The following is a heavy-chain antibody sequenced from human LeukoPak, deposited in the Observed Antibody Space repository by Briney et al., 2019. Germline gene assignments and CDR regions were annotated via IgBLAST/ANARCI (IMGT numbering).Heavy chain of an antibody. V-gene: IGHV4-59*01. Sequence: SETLSLTCTVSGGSISSYYWSWIRQPPGKGLEWIRYTYYSGSTNYNPSLKSRVTISVDTSKNQFSLKLSSVTAADTAVYYCAREQPYYGSGDDAFDIWGQGTMVTVSS. CDR3: AREQPYYGSGDDAFDI. J-gene: IGHJ3*02. CDR1: GGSISSYY. D-gene: IGHD3-10*01. CDR2: TYYSGST.